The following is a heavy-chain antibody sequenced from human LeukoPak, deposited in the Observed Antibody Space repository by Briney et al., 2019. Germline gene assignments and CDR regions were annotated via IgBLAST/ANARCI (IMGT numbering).Heavy chain of an antibody. CDR3: ARESSSTVTTSSDP. D-gene: IGHD4-11*01. J-gene: IGHJ5*02. CDR2: ISAYNGKT. Sequence: ASVKVSCKASGYTFTGYGISWVRQAPGQGLEWMGWISAYNGKTNYAQKLQGRVTMTTHTSTSTAYMELRSLRPDDTAVYYCARESSSTVTTSSDPWGQGTLVTVSS. CDR1: GYTFTGYG. V-gene: IGHV1-18*01.